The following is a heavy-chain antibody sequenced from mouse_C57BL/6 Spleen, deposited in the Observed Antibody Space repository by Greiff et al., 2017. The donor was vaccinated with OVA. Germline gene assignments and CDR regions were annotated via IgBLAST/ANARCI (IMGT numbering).Heavy chain of an antibody. D-gene: IGHD2-4*01. V-gene: IGHV5-6*01. CDR1: GFTFSSYG. Sequence: EVHLVESGGDLVKPGGSLKLSCAASGFTFSSYGMSWVRQTPDKRLEWVATISSGGSYTYYPDSVKGRFTISRDTAKNTLYLQMSSLKSEDTAMYDCARDGDYDVRDYFDYWGQGTTLTVSS. CDR3: ARDGDYDVRDYFDY. J-gene: IGHJ2*01. CDR2: ISSGGSYT.